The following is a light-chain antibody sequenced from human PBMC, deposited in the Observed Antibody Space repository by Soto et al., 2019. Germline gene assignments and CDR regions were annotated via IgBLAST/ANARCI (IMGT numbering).Light chain of an antibody. V-gene: IGKV3-20*01. Sequence: EVVMTQSPATLSVSPGERATLSGRASQSVSSSYLAWYQQKPGQAPRLLIYGASRRATGIPDRFSGSGSGTDFTLTISRLEPEDFAVYYCQQYGSSPTITFGQGTRLEIK. CDR2: GAS. J-gene: IGKJ5*01. CDR3: QQYGSSPTIT. CDR1: QSVSSSY.